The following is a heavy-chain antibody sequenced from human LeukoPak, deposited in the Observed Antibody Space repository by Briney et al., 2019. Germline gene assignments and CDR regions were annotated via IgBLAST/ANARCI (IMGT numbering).Heavy chain of an antibody. CDR1: GGSISSSSYY. CDR3: AGPQVTPLDY. CDR2: IYYSGST. V-gene: IGHV4-39*01. J-gene: IGHJ4*02. D-gene: IGHD4-23*01. Sequence: PSETLSLTCTVSGGSISSSSYYWGWIRQPPGKGLEWIGSIYYSGSTYYNPSLKSRVAISVDTSKNQFSLKLSSVTAADTAVYYCAGPQVTPLDYWGQGTLVTVSS.